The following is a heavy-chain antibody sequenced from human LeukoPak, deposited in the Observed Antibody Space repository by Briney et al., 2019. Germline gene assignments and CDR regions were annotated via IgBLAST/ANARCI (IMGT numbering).Heavy chain of an antibody. D-gene: IGHD2-15*01. V-gene: IGHV1-2*02. CDR3: ARVREGYCSGGSCSGDDAFDI. CDR1: GYTFTGYY. Sequence: ASVKVSCKASGYTFTGYYMHWVRQATGQGLEWMGWINPNSGGTNYAQKFQGRVTMTRDTSISTAYMELSRLRSDDTAVYYCARVREGYCSGGSCSGDDAFDIWGQGTMVTVSS. CDR2: INPNSGGT. J-gene: IGHJ3*02.